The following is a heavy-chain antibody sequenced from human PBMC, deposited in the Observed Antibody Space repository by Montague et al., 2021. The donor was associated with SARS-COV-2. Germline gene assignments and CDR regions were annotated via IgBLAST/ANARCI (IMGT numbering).Heavy chain of an antibody. D-gene: IGHD3-3*01. CDR2: IYYSGNT. CDR3: ARGPFWSAAPDY. V-gene: IGHV4-59*01. J-gene: IGHJ4*02. Sequence: SETLSLTCTLSGGSSSTYYWNWIRQPPGKGLEWNGYIYYSGNTYYNPSLKSRATISVETSKNQFSLSLTSVTAADTAVYYCARGPFWSAAPDYWGQGILVTVSS. CDR1: GGSSSTYY.